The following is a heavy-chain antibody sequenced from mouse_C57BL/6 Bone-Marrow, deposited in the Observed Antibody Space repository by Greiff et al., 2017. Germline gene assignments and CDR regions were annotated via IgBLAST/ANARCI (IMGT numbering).Heavy chain of an antibody. J-gene: IGHJ3*01. CDR2: ISDGGSYT. Sequence: VQLVESGGGLVKPGGSLKLSCAASGFTFSSYAMSWVRQTPEKRLEWVATISDGGSYTYYPDNVKGRFTISRDNAKNNLYLQMSHLKSEDTAMYYCARDGGSSGYEFAYWGQGTLVTVSA. D-gene: IGHD3-2*02. V-gene: IGHV5-4*01. CDR1: GFTFSSYA. CDR3: ARDGGSSGYEFAY.